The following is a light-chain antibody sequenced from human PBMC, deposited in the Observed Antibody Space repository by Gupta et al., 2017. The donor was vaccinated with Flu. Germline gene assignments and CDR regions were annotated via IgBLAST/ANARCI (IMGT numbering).Light chain of an antibody. CDR2: KTS. CDR1: QSISSW. Sequence: DIQMTQSPSTLSASVGDRATITCRASQSISSWLAWYQQKPGKAPKLLIYKTSTLESGVPSRFSGSGSGTEFTLTISSLQPDDFATYYCQQYNSYSSTFGPGTKVEIK. V-gene: IGKV1-5*03. CDR3: QQYNSYSST. J-gene: IGKJ3*01.